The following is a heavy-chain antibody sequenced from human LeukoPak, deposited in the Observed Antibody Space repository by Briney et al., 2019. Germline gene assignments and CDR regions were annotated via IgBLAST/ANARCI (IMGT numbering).Heavy chain of an antibody. CDR2: IYHSGST. Sequence: SETLSLTCTVSGGSISSGGYYWSWIRQPPGKGLEWIGYIYHSGSTYYNPSLKSRVTISVDRSKNQFSLKLSSVTAADTAVYYCARETGSYYLSWYFDLWGRGTLVTVSS. V-gene: IGHV4-30-2*01. CDR1: GGSISSGGYY. CDR3: ARETGSYYLSWYFDL. J-gene: IGHJ2*01. D-gene: IGHD1-26*01.